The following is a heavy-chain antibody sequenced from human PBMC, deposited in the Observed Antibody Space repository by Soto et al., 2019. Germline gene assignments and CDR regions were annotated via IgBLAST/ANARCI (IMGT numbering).Heavy chain of an antibody. V-gene: IGHV1-69*01. CDR1: GGTFSRNP. Sequence: QVQLVQSGAEVKKPGSSVKVSCKASGGTFSRNPIGWVRQAPGQGLEWMGGIIPYLGTSNYAQKVQGRITMTAHESTTTSYMELSSLTSEDTAVYYCTRDRGFLEWSFQFDPWGQVTLVTVSS. J-gene: IGHJ5*02. D-gene: IGHD3-3*01. CDR3: TRDRGFLEWSFQFDP. CDR2: IIPYLGTS.